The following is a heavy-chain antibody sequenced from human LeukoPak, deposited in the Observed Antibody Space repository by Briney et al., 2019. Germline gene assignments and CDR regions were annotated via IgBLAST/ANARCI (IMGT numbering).Heavy chain of an antibody. CDR2: MDPNSGNT. D-gene: IGHD4-17*01. Sequence: ASVKVSCKASGYTFTSYDINWVRQATGQGLEWMGWMDPNSGNTGYAQKFQGRVTITRNTSISTAYMELSSLRSEDTAVYYCARVGGTVTGFDYWGQGTLVTVS. V-gene: IGHV1-8*03. CDR1: GYTFTSYD. CDR3: ARVGGTVTGFDY. J-gene: IGHJ4*02.